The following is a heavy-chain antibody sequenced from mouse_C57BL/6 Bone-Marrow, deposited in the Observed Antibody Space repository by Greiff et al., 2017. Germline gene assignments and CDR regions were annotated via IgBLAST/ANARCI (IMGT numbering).Heavy chain of an antibody. V-gene: IGHV1-64*01. CDR1: GYTFTSYW. J-gene: IGHJ3*01. CDR2: IHPNSGST. CDR3: ARGGIRRRESLFAY. Sequence: QVQLQQPGAELVKPGASVKLSCKASGYTFTSYWMHWVKQRPGQGLEWIGMIHPNSGSTNYNEKFKSKATLTVDKSSSTAYMQLSSLTSEDSAVYYGARGGIRRRESLFAYWGQGTLVTVSA.